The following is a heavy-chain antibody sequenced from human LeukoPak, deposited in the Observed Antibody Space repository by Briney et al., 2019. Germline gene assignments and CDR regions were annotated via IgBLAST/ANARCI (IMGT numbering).Heavy chain of an antibody. V-gene: IGHV4-4*07. CDR1: GGSISSYY. CDR3: ARVATTYYYDSSGYDPLYYFDY. CDR2: IYTSGST. Sequence: PSETLSLTCTVSGGSISSYYWSWIRQPAGKGLEWIGRIYTSGSTNYNPSLKSRVTMSVDTSKNQFSLKLSSVTAADTAVYYCARVATTYYYDSSGYDPLYYFDYWGQGTLVTVSS. J-gene: IGHJ4*02. D-gene: IGHD3-22*01.